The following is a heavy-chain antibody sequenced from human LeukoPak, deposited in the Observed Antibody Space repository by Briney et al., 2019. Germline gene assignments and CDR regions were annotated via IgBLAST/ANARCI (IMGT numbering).Heavy chain of an antibody. CDR3: ANLMTTVTTTPGDYMDV. J-gene: IGHJ6*03. CDR2: ISGSGGST. Sequence: GGSLRLSCSASGFTFSSYAMSWVRQAPGKGLEWVSAISGSGGSTYYADSVKGRFTISRDNSKNTLYLQMNSLRAEDTAVYYCANLMTTVTTTPGDYMDVWGKGTTVTVSS. D-gene: IGHD4-11*01. V-gene: IGHV3-23*01. CDR1: GFTFSSYA.